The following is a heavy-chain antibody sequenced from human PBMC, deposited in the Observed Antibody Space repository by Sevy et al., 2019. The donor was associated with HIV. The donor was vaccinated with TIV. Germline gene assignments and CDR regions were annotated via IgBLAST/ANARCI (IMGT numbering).Heavy chain of an antibody. J-gene: IGHJ6*02. CDR1: GYTFNTFG. CDR3: ARDSIPLVQGIIITPYYYGMDV. CDR2: ISAYNGNT. Sequence: ASVKVSCKNSGYTFNTFGINWVRQAPGQGLQWVGWISAYNGNTKYVQMLQGRVSMTTETSTSTVYMELRSLRSDDTAVYYCARDSIPLVQGIIITPYYYGMDVWGQGTTVTVSS. D-gene: IGHD3-10*01. V-gene: IGHV1-18*04.